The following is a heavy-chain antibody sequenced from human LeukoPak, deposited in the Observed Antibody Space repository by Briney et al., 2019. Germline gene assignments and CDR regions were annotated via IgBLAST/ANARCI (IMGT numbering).Heavy chain of an antibody. CDR1: GYTFTSYY. D-gene: IGHD3-9*01. CDR3: ARGPYYDILTGYYTPHWFDP. CDR2: INSSGGST. J-gene: IGHJ5*02. Sequence: GSVRVSCTASGYTFTSYYMNWVRQAPGKGLEWMGLINSSGGSTSYAQKFQGRVTMTRYTSTSTVYMELISLRSEDTAVYYCARGPYYDILTGYYTPHWFDPWGQGTLVTVSS. V-gene: IGHV1-46*01.